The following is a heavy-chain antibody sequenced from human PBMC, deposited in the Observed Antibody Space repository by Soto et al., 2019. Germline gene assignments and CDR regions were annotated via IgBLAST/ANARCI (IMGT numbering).Heavy chain of an antibody. V-gene: IGHV3-21*01. D-gene: IGHD6-13*01. CDR1: GFTFSSYS. Sequence: GGSLRLSCAASGFTFSSYSMNWVRQAPGKGLEWVSSISSSSSYIYYADSVKGRFTISRDNAKNSLYLQMNSLRAEDTAVYYCARDLLQIRYSSSSFDYWGQGTLVTVSS. CDR3: ARDLLQIRYSSSSFDY. J-gene: IGHJ4*02. CDR2: ISSSSSYI.